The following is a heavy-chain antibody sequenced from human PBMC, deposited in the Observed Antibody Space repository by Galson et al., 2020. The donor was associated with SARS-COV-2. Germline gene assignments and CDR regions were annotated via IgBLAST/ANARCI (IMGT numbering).Heavy chain of an antibody. CDR3: AKDRGYRYCSGGSCPDDAFDI. J-gene: IGHJ3*02. CDR2: ISGTGGRT. Sequence: GGSLRLSCAASGFPFSSYAMSWVRQAPGKGLEWVSAISGTGGRTYYADSVKGRFTISRDNSKNTLYLQMNSLRAEDTAVYYCAKDRGYRYCSGGSCPDDAFDIWGQGTMVTVSS. CDR1: GFPFSSYA. D-gene: IGHD2-15*01. V-gene: IGHV3-23*01.